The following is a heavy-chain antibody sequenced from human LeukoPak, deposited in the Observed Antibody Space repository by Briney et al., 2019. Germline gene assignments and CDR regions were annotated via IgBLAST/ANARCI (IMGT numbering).Heavy chain of an antibody. V-gene: IGHV1-69*13. D-gene: IGHD6-19*01. J-gene: IGHJ5*02. CDR3: ATSTGYSSGWYIWFDP. CDR2: IIPIFGTA. Sequence: SVKVSCKASGGTFSSYAISWVRQAPGQGLEWMGGIIPIFGTANCAQKFQGRVTITADESTSTAYMELSSLRSEDTAVYYCATSTGYSSGWYIWFDPWGQGTLVTVSS. CDR1: GGTFSSYA.